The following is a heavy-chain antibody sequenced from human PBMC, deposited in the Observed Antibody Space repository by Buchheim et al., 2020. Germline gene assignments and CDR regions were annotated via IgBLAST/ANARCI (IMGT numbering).Heavy chain of an antibody. J-gene: IGHJ6*01. Sequence: EVQLVESGGGLVQPGRSLRLSCTASGFTFGDFAMSWVRQAPGKGLEWVGFFRSNGYGGTTEYAASVKGRFTISRDDSQSIAYLQMNSLKTEDTAVYYCTREYCGGDCYSDNYYYDGMDVWGQGTT. CDR1: GFTFGDFA. V-gene: IGHV3-49*04. D-gene: IGHD2-21*01. CDR3: TREYCGGDCYSDNYYYDGMDV. CDR2: FRSNGYGGTT.